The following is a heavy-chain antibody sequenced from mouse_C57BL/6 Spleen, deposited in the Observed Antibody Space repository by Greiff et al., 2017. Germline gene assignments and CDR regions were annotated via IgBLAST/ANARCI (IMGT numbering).Heavy chain of an antibody. CDR2: INPNNGGT. J-gene: IGHJ4*01. CDR3: APTEGLGAMDY. V-gene: IGHV1-26*01. Sequence: EVQLQQSGPELVKPGASVKISCKASGYTFTDYYMNWVKQSHGKSLEWIGDINPNNGGTSYNQKFKGKATLTVDKSSSTAYMELRSLTSEDSAVYCCAPTEGLGAMDYWGQGTSVTVSS. CDR1: GYTFTDYY. D-gene: IGHD1-1*01.